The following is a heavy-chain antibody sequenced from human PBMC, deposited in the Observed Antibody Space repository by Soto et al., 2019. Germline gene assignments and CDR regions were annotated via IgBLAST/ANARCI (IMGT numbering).Heavy chain of an antibody. Sequence: QVQLVQSGAEVKKPGASVKVSCKASGYTFTSYGLSWVRQAPGQGLEWMGRISAYNYNTNYAQKLPGRVTKTADTSASTAYSELRSLRSDDTGVYYCARVVAARGHWFDPWGQGTLVTVSS. V-gene: IGHV1-18*01. D-gene: IGHD5-12*01. J-gene: IGHJ5*02. CDR2: ISAYNYNT. CDR3: ARVVAARGHWFDP. CDR1: GYTFTSYG.